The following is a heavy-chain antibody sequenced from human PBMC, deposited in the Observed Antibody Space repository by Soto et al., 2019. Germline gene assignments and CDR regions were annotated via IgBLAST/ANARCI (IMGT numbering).Heavy chain of an antibody. V-gene: IGHV3-23*01. J-gene: IGHJ5*02. CDR3: APQVPKPLKLTGQYNWFDP. Sequence: GGSLRLSCAASGFTFSSYAMSWVRQAPGKGLEWVSAISGSGCSTYYADSVKGRFTISRDNSKNTLYLQMNSLRAEDTAVYSCAPQVPKPLKLTGQYNWFDPWGQGTLVTVSS. CDR1: GFTFSSYA. D-gene: IGHD7-27*01. CDR2: ISGSGCST.